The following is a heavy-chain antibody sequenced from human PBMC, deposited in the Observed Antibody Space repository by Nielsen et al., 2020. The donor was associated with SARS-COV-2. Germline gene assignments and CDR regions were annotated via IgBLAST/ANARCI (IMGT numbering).Heavy chain of an antibody. CDR2: ISAYNGNT. V-gene: IGHV1-18*01. Sequence: ASVKVSCKASGYTFTSYGISWVRQAPGQGLEWMGWISAYNGNTNYAQKLQGRVTMTTDTSTSTAYMELRSLRSDDTAVYYCATNIRIAVAGPLFDYWGQGTLVTVSS. CDR3: ATNIRIAVAGPLFDY. J-gene: IGHJ4*02. CDR1: GYTFTSYG. D-gene: IGHD6-19*01.